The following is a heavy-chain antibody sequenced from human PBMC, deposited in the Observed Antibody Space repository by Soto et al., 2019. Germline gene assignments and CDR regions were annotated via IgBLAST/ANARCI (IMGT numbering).Heavy chain of an antibody. J-gene: IGHJ6*02. V-gene: IGHV1-18*01. CDR3: AGEGVAPYYNCGMDV. D-gene: IGHD5-12*01. CDR1: GYTFTRSG. CDR2: ISSYNGDT. Sequence: QVQLVQSGAEVKKPGASVKVSCKASGYTFTRSGISWVRQAPGQGPEWMGWISSYNGDTNYAQTFQGRVTMTTDTSTSTAYMELRSLRSDDTAVYYCAGEGVAPYYNCGMDVWGQGTPVTVSS.